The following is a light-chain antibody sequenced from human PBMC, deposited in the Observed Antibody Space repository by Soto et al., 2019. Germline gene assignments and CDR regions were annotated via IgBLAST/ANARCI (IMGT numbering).Light chain of an antibody. CDR2: WAS. V-gene: IGKV4-1*01. CDR3: QQYYSTPPT. CDR1: QSVLYSSNNENY. Sequence: DIVMTQSPDSLAVSLGERATINCKSSQSVLYSSNNENYLAWYQQKPGQPPNLLIYWASTRESGVPDRFSGSGSGTDFTLTISSLQAEDVEVYYCQQYYSTPPTFGQGTKVEIK. J-gene: IGKJ1*01.